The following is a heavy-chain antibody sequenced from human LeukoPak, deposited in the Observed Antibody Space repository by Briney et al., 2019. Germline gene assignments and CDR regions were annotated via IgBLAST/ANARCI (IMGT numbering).Heavy chain of an antibody. CDR2: INGDGRNI. D-gene: IGHD2-21*02. Sequence: GGSLRLSCVASGFTFSSYWMHWVRQDPRKGLVWVSRINGDGRNINYADSVRGRFTISRDNAKNTLYLQMNSLRAEDTAVYYCARYKTALTHYYYMDGWGKGTTVTVSS. CDR3: ARYKTALTHYYYMDG. V-gene: IGHV3-74*01. J-gene: IGHJ6*03. CDR1: GFTFSSYW.